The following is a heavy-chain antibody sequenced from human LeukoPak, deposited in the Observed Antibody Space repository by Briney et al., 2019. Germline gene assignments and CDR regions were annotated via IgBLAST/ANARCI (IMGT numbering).Heavy chain of an antibody. CDR1: GFTFSSYS. CDR2: ISSSSSYI. Sequence: GGSLRLSCAASGFTFSSYSMNWVRQAPGKGLEWVSSISSSSSYIYYADSVKGRFTISRNNAKDSLYLQMNSLRAEDTAVYYCAFQWELDTLDYWGQGTLVTVSS. J-gene: IGHJ4*02. D-gene: IGHD1-26*01. V-gene: IGHV3-21*01. CDR3: AFQWELDTLDY.